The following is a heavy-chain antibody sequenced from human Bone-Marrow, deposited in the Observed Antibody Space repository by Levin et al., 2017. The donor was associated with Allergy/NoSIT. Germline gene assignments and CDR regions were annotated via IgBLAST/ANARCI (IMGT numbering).Heavy chain of an antibody. J-gene: IGHJ5*02. D-gene: IGHD6-13*01. CDR1: GGSFSEYY. Sequence: SETLSLTCSIYGGSFSEYYWSWIRQSPGKGLEWIGEIRQSGNTNYNPSLKSRVNMLVDTSKNQFSLMMTSVTAADTAVYYCARGRTYTSSWTNWFDPWGQGTLVTVSS. V-gene: IGHV4-34*01. CDR2: IRQSGNT. CDR3: ARGRTYTSSWTNWFDP.